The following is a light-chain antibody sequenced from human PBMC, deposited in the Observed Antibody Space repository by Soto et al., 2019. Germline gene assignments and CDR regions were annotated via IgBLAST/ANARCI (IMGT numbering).Light chain of an antibody. CDR3: SSYTGGSTLV. Sequence: QSALTQPASVSGSPGQSIAISCTGTSSDVGDYNYVSWYQHHPGKVPKLMIYDVSNRPSGVSDRFSGSMSGNTASLTISGLQHEDEYDYCCSSYTGGSTLVFGGGTKLTVL. CDR1: SSDVGDYNY. V-gene: IGLV2-14*03. J-gene: IGLJ2*01. CDR2: DVS.